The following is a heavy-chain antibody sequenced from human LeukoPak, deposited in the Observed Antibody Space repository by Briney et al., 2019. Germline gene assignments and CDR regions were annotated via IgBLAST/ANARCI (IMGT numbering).Heavy chain of an antibody. Sequence: ASVKVSFKASGYTFTGYYMHWVRQAPGQGLEWMGWINPNSGGTNYAQKFQGRVTMTRDTSISTAYMELSRLRSDDTAVYYCAREGLSVAGKGRWFDPWGQGTLVTVSS. J-gene: IGHJ5*02. CDR2: INPNSGGT. V-gene: IGHV1-2*02. CDR3: AREGLSVAGKGRWFDP. CDR1: GYTFTGYY. D-gene: IGHD6-19*01.